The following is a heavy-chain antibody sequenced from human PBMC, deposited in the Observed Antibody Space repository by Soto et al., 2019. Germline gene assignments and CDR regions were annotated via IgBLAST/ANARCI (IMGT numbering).Heavy chain of an antibody. CDR3: ASLIDCSSTSCYRPRGYSGYDYGDYFDY. D-gene: IGHD5-12*01. J-gene: IGHJ4*02. CDR1: GASISSSSYY. Sequence: SETLSLTCTVSGASISSSSYYWGWIRQPPGKGHKWIGSIYYSGSTYYNPSLKNRVTISVDTSKNQFSLKLSSVAAADTAVYYCASLIDCSSTSCYRPRGYSGYDYGDYFDYWGQGTLVTVSS. CDR2: IYYSGST. V-gene: IGHV4-39*01.